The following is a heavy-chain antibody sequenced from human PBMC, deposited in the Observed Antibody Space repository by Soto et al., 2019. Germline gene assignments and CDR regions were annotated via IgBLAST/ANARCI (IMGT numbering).Heavy chain of an antibody. CDR1: GFTFTSSA. CDR2: IVVGSGNT. Sequence: SVKVSCKASGFTFTSSAMQWVRQARGQRLEWIGWIVVGSGNTNYAQKFQGRVTITADESTSTAYMELSSLRSEDTAVYYCASEDSSGYYPRGWFDPWGQGTLVTVS. D-gene: IGHD3-22*01. V-gene: IGHV1-58*02. CDR3: ASEDSSGYYPRGWFDP. J-gene: IGHJ5*02.